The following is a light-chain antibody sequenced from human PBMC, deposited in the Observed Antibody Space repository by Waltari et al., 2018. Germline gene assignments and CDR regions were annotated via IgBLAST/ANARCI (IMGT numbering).Light chain of an antibody. J-gene: IGKJ4*01. CDR2: LAS. Sequence: DIQLTQSPSLLSASVGDRVTLTCRASRGISRYLAWYQQKPGQAPKLLISLASTLQSGVPSRFSGSGSGTEFSLTISTLRPEDFATYYCQQFNSYPRLTFGGGTKVEMK. V-gene: IGKV1-9*01. CDR3: QQFNSYPRLT. CDR1: RGISRY.